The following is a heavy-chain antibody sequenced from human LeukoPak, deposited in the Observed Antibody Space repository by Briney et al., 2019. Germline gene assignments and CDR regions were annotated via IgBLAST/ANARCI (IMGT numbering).Heavy chain of an antibody. J-gene: IGHJ3*02. CDR2: IIPIFGTA. CDR3: ARSRTGDDAFDI. D-gene: IGHD7-27*01. CDR1: GGTFSSYA. Sequence: ASVKVSCKASGGTFSSYAISWVRQAPGQGLEWMGGIIPIFGTANYAQKFQGRVTITADESTSTAYMELSSLRSEDTGVYMCARSRTGDDAFDIWGQGTMVTVSS. V-gene: IGHV1-69*01.